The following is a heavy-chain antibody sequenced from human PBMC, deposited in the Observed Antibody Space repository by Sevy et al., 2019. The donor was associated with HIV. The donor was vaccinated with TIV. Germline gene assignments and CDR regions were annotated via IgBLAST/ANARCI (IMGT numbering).Heavy chain of an antibody. V-gene: IGHV3-9*01. J-gene: IGHJ5*02. D-gene: IGHD6-6*01. Sequence: GGSLRLSCAASGFTFDDYAMHWVRQAPGKGLEWVSGISWNSGSIGYADSVKGRFTISRDNAKNSLYLQMNSLRAEDTALYYCAKDDGGQLVRAFDPWGQGTLVTVSS. CDR3: AKDDGGQLVRAFDP. CDR1: GFTFDDYA. CDR2: ISWNSGSI.